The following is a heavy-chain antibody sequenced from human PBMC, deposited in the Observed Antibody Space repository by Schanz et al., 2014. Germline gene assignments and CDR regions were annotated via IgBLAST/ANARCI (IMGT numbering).Heavy chain of an antibody. J-gene: IGHJ3*01. Sequence: QVQLVESGGGVVQPGGSLRLSCAASGFTFSNYIMHWVRQAPGKGLDWVATISYDGSNKYYGDSVKGRFTISRDSSKNTLFLQMNSLRAEDTAVYFCARDGGRDGYNLAFDVWGQGTLVTVSS. CDR2: ISYDGSNK. CDR3: ARDGGRDGYNLAFDV. V-gene: IGHV3-30*14. CDR1: GFTFSNYI. D-gene: IGHD5-12*01.